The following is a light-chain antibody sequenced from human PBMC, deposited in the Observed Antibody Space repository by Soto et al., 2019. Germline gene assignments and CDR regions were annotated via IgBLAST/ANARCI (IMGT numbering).Light chain of an antibody. Sequence: QSVLTQPASVSGSPGQSITISCTGTNNDVGGHMYVSWYQHQAGEVPKLIIYETDARPSGVSHRFSGSKSGNTASLTISGLQAEDEATYYCSAYRRGIIVFGRGTKLTVL. CDR2: ETD. CDR3: SAYRRGIIV. V-gene: IGLV2-14*01. J-gene: IGLJ2*01. CDR1: NNDVGGHMY.